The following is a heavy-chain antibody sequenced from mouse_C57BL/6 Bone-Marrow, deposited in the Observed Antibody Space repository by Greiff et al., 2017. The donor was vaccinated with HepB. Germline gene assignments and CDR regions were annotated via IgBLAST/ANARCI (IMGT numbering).Heavy chain of an antibody. CDR2: ISSGGSYT. CDR1: GFTFSSYG. Sequence: EVKLVESGGDLVKPGGSLKLSCAASGFTFSSYGMSWVRQTPDKRLEWVATISSGGSYTYYPDSVKGRFTISRDNAKNTLYLQMSSLKSEDTAMYYCARLTGTTDWFAYWGQGTLVTVSA. D-gene: IGHD4-1*01. V-gene: IGHV5-6*01. J-gene: IGHJ3*01. CDR3: ARLTGTTDWFAY.